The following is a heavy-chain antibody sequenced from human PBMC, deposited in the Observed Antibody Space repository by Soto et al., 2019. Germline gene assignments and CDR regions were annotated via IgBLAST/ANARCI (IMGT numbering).Heavy chain of an antibody. V-gene: IGHV3-30-3*01. CDR3: ARERYFEEPYYYYYYGMDV. J-gene: IGHJ6*02. Sequence: GGSLRLSCAASGFTFSSYAMHWVRQAPGKGLEWVAVISYDGSNKYYADSVKGRFTISRDNSKNTLYLQMNSLRAEDTAVYYCARERYFEEPYYYYYYGMDVWGQGTTVTVSS. CDR1: GFTFSSYA. D-gene: IGHD3-9*01. CDR2: ISYDGSNK.